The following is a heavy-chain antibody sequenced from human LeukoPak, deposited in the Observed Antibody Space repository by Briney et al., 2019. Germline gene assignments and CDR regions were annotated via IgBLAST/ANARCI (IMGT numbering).Heavy chain of an antibody. Sequence: GGSLRLSCAASGFTISSYAMSWVRQAPGKRLERVSAISGSGGSTYYAAPVKGRFTISRDNSKNTLYLQRNSLRAEDTAVYYCANLRGYSLLDYWGQGTLVTVSS. J-gene: IGHJ4*02. D-gene: IGHD5-18*01. V-gene: IGHV3-23*01. CDR2: ISGSGGST. CDR1: GFTISSYA. CDR3: ANLRGYSLLDY.